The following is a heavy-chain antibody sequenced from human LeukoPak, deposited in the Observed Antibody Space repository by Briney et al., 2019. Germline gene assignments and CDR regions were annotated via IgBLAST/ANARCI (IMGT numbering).Heavy chain of an antibody. D-gene: IGHD3-16*01. CDR3: ARDRSLGIIDY. Sequence: PSETLSLTSIVSGDSISSYYRSWIRQPPGKGLEWIGYIYYSGSTNYNPSLKSRVTISVDASKNHFSLKLTSVTAADTAVYYCARDRSLGIIDYWGQGTLVTVSS. CDR2: IYYSGST. V-gene: IGHV4-59*01. J-gene: IGHJ4*02. CDR1: GDSISSYY.